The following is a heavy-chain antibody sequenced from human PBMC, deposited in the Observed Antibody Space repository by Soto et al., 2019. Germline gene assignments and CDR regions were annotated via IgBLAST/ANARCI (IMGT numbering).Heavy chain of an antibody. CDR1: GFTFYTYG. Sequence: QEQLVESGGGVVQPGRSLRLSCAASGFTFYTYGMHWVRQVPGKGLQWVAVIWYDGGTKYYADSVRGRFTVSRDNSKNTPYLQMNSLRDEDTAVYYCARIDCTGNNCNPYYHYGMDVWCQGTTVTVSS. V-gene: IGHV3-33*01. J-gene: IGHJ6*02. CDR3: ARIDCTGNNCNPYYHYGMDV. CDR2: IWYDGGTK. D-gene: IGHD2-8*02.